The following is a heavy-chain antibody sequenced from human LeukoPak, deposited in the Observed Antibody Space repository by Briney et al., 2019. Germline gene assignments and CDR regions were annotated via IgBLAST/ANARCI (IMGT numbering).Heavy chain of an antibody. D-gene: IGHD6-19*01. V-gene: IGHV4-59*01. CDR3: ARDRPQWLGHFDI. Sequence: SETLSLTCTVSGGSISSYYWSWIRQPPGKGLEWIGYIYYSGSTNYNPSLKSRVTILVDTSKNQFSLKLSSVTAADTAVYYCARDRPQWLGHFDIWGQGTMVTVSS. CDR1: GGSISSYY. J-gene: IGHJ3*02. CDR2: IYYSGST.